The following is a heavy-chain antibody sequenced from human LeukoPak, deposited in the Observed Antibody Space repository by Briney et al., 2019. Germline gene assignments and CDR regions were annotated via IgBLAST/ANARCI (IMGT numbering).Heavy chain of an antibody. CDR3: ARDVACNY. Sequence: PSETLSLTCTVSGGSISSSSYYWGWIRQPPGKGLEWIGSIYYSGSTYYNPSLKSRVTISVDTSKNQFSLKLSSVTAADTAVYYCARDVACNYWGQGTLVTVSS. CDR1: GGSISSSSYY. D-gene: IGHD5-12*01. J-gene: IGHJ4*02. CDR2: IYYSGST. V-gene: IGHV4-39*07.